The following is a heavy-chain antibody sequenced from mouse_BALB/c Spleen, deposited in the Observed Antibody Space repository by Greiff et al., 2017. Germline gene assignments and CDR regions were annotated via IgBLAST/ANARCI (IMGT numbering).Heavy chain of an antibody. CDR1: GYTFTSYT. CDR3: ARDGYYSYFDY. Sequence: QVQLKESAAELARPGASVKMSCKASGYTFTSYTMHWVKQRPGQGLEWIGYINPSSGYTEYNQKFKDKTTLTADKSSSTAYMQLSSLTSEDSAVYYCARDGYYSYFDYWGQGTTLTVSS. D-gene: IGHD2-3*01. CDR2: INPSSGYT. V-gene: IGHV1-4*02. J-gene: IGHJ2*01.